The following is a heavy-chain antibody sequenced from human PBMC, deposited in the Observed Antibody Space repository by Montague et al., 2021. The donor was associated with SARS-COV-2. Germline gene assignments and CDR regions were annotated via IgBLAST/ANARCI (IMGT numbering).Heavy chain of an antibody. V-gene: IGHV3-23*01. J-gene: IGHJ6*02. CDR2: ISGSGGST. CDR1: GFTFSSYA. Sequence: SLRLSCAASGFTFSSYAMSWVRQAPGKGLEWVSAISGSGGSTYYADSVKGRFTISRDNSKNTLYLQMNSLRAEDTAVYYCAKTSPYSSSWTKGLFGYYYYYGMDVWGQGTTVTVSS. CDR3: AKTSPYSSSWTKGLFGYYYYYGMDV. D-gene: IGHD6-13*01.